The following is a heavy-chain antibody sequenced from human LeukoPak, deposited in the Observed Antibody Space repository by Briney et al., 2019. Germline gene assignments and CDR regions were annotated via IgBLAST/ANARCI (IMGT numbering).Heavy chain of an antibody. D-gene: IGHD5-18*01. CDR2: IYYSGST. V-gene: IGHV4-39*01. CDR3: AGIRGYSYGYPDAFDI. CDR1: GGSISSGSYY. J-gene: IGHJ3*02. Sequence: SETLSLTCNVSGGSISSGSYYWGWIRQPPGTGLQWIASIYYSGSTYYNPSLKSRVTISVDTSKNQFSLKLSSVTAADTAVYYCAGIRGYSYGYPDAFDIWGQGTMVTVSS.